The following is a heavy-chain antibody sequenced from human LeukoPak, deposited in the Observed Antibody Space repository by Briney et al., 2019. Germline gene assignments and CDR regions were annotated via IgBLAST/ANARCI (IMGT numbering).Heavy chain of an antibody. CDR1: GFTFSSYE. J-gene: IGHJ4*02. Sequence: GGSLRLSCAASGFTFSSYEMIWVRQAPGKGLECVSYISGSGRTIYYADSVKGRFTISRDNAKNSLYLQMFSLRAGDTAAYYCASPQTSGYAFGYWGQGTLVAVSS. CDR3: ASPQTSGYAFGY. CDR2: ISGSGRTI. D-gene: IGHD5-12*01. V-gene: IGHV3-48*03.